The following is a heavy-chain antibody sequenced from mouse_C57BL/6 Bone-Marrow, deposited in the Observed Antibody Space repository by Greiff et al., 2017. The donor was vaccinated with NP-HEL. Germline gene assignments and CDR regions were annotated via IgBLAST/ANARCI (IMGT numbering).Heavy chain of an antibody. V-gene: IGHV10-1*01. D-gene: IGHD1-1*01. J-gene: IGHJ4*01. CDR1: GFSFNPYA. Sequence: EVKLVESGGGLVQPKGSLKLSCAASGFSFNPYAMNWVRQAPGKGLEWVARIRSKSNNYATYYADSVKDRFTISRDDSESMLYLQMNNLKTEDTAMYYCVRHLAYYGSTYYYAMDYWGQGTSVTVSS. CDR2: IRSKSNNYAT. CDR3: VRHLAYYGSTYYYAMDY.